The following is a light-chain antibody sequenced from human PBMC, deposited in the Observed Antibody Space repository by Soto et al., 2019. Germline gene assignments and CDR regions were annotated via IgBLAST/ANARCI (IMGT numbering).Light chain of an antibody. CDR1: QSVINNY. CDR2: DAF. CDR3: QHYCTFTKI. V-gene: IGKV3-20*01. J-gene: IGKJ1*01. Sequence: EIVWTPSSGTLSLSPGERSTLSCRASQSVINNYFAWYQQNSVQAHKLLISDAFSRANGIPVRFSGSAAETDFNLSISRRETEGAAEYHRQHYCTFTKIFGHGTKVEIK.